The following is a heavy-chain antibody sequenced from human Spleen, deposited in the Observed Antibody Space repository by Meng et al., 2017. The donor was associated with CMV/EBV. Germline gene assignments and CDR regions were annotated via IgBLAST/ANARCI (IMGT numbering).Heavy chain of an antibody. J-gene: IGHJ4*02. CDR3: ARQLAPNWADMTENFDY. D-gene: IGHD7-27*01. Sequence: SVTRPNYYWGWVRQPPGKGLEWIGRISYTGGSSYTPSLSGRVTMSVDTSTNQFSLKVTSVTAADTAVYYCARQLAPNWADMTENFDYWGQGTLVTVSS. CDR1: SVTRPNYY. V-gene: IGHV4-39*01. CDR2: ISYTGGS.